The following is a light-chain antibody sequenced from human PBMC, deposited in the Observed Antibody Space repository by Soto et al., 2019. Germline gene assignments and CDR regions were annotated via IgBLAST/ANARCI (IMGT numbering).Light chain of an antibody. J-gene: IGKJ1*01. CDR3: QQYGSSGT. Sequence: EIVLTQSPRTLSLPPWERVTLSYRASQSVSNNYSAWYQQKPGQAPRLLIYGASNRATGIPDRFSGSGSGTDFTLTISRLEPDDFAVYYCQQYGSSGTVGQGTKVDIK. CDR2: GAS. V-gene: IGKV3-20*01. CDR1: QSVSNNY.